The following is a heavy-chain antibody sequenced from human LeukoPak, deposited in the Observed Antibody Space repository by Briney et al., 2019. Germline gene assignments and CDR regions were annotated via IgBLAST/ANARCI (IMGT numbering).Heavy chain of an antibody. V-gene: IGHV3-11*06. J-gene: IGHJ4*02. Sequence: GGCRRLSCAASGFTFSDYYMTWIRQSPGKGLEWVSYISSSSSHTHYADSVKGRFTISRDNAKNSLYLQMSSLRADDTAVYYCARVGVIAAAGTFDFWGEGTVVTVSS. D-gene: IGHD6-13*01. CDR2: ISSSSSHT. CDR1: GFTFSDYY. CDR3: ARVGVIAAAGTFDF.